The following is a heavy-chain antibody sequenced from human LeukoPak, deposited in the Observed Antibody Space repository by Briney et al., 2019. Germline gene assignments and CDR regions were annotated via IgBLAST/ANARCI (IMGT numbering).Heavy chain of an antibody. D-gene: IGHD4-17*01. J-gene: IGHJ4*02. V-gene: IGHV3-48*01. Sequence: PGGSLRLSCAASGFTFSSYSMNWVRQAPGKGLEWVSHISSSSSTRYYADSVKGRFTLSRDNAKNSLYLQMNSLRAEDTAIYYCAKDPNGDYVGAFDYWGPGTLVTVSS. CDR3: AKDPNGDYVGAFDY. CDR1: GFTFSSYS. CDR2: ISSSSSTR.